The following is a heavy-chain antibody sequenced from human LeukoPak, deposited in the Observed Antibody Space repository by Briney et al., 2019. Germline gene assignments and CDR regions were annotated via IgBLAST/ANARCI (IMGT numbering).Heavy chain of an antibody. D-gene: IGHD1-20*01. Sequence: SETLSLTCTVSGGSISSSSYYWGWIRQPPGKGLEWIGSIYYSGSTYYNPSLKSRVTISVDTSKNQFSLKLSSVTAADTAVYYCATAGYNWNDSGFDYWGQGTLVTVSS. CDR1: GGSISSSSYY. V-gene: IGHV4-39*01. CDR3: ATAGYNWNDSGFDY. CDR2: IYYSGST. J-gene: IGHJ4*02.